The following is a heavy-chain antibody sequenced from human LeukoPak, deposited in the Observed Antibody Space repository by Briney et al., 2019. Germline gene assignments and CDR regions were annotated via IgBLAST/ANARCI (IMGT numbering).Heavy chain of an antibody. D-gene: IGHD3-16*01. CDR2: INHSGST. CDR3: ARGQPTSDY. V-gene: IGHV4-34*01. J-gene: IGHJ4*02. Sequence: PSETLSLTCAVYGGSFSGYYWSWIRQPPGKGLEWIGEINHSGSTNYNPSLKSRVTISVDTSKNQFSLKLSSVTAADTAVYYCARGQPTSDYWGQGTLVTVSS. CDR1: GGSFSGYY.